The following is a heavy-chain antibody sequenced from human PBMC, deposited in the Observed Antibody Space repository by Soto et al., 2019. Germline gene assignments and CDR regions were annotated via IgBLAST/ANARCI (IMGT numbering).Heavy chain of an antibody. D-gene: IGHD5-12*01. CDR1: GLSFSNAW. CDR3: TTAHPRGPDY. Sequence: GGSLRLSCAASGLSFSNAWMNWVRQAPGKGLEWVGQIRSKTDGGTIFYPAPVKDRFIISRDDSRNTLYLQMNSLKTEDTAVYYCTTAHPRGPDYWGQGTLVTVSS. CDR2: IRSKTDGGTI. V-gene: IGHV3-15*01. J-gene: IGHJ4*02.